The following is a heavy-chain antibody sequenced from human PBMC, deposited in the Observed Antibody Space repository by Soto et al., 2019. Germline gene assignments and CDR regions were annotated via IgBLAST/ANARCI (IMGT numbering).Heavy chain of an antibody. D-gene: IGHD2-8*01. J-gene: IGHJ4*02. CDR2: ISFDGNRE. CDR3: AKARGVNNRLNFDY. CDR1: GFTFGNYG. Sequence: GGSLRLSCAASGFTFGNYGMHWVRQAPGKGLEWVAAISFDGNREYYANSVRGRFTISRDNLKNTLYLQINSLRVEDTAVYFCAKARGVNNRLNFDYWGQGTLVPVYS. V-gene: IGHV3-30*18.